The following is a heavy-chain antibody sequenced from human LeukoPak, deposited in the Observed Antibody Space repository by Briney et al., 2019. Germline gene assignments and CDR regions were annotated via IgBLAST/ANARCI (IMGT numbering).Heavy chain of an antibody. D-gene: IGHD2-2*01. CDR2: IDLSDSYT. Sequence: GESLKISFKGSGYSFTSYWISWVRQMPGKGLEWMGRIDLSDSYTNYSPSFQGHVTISADKSISTAYLQWSSLKASDTAMYYCARHGSSTSPNDYWGQGTLVTVSS. V-gene: IGHV5-10-1*01. J-gene: IGHJ4*02. CDR3: ARHGSSTSPNDY. CDR1: GYSFTSYW.